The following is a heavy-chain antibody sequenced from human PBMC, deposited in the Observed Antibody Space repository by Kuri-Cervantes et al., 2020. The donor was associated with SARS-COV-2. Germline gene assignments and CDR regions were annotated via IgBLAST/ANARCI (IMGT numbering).Heavy chain of an antibody. J-gene: IGHJ5*02. V-gene: IGHV3-21*04. CDR3: AKDLGRPNWFDP. CDR2: ISSSSSYI. CDR1: GFTFSSYS. Sequence: GESLKISCAASGFTFSSYSMNWVRQAPGKGLEWVSSISSSSSYIYYADSVKGRFTISRDNAKNSLYLQMNSLRAEDTAVYYCAKDLGRPNWFDPWGQGTLVTVSS.